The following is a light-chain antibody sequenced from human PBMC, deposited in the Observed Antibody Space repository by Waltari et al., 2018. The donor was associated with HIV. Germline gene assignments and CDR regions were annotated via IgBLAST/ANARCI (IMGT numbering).Light chain of an antibody. J-gene: IGLJ2*01. CDR2: MND. Sequence: QSVVTQPPSASGTPGQRVTISCSGSGSNIGTYSVNWYQPFPGTAPKLLIYMNDQRPAGVPVRFSGSQSGTAASLAICGLQYDDEADYSCAVWDDSLGGAVFGGGTKLTVL. CDR3: AVWDDSLGGAV. V-gene: IGLV1-47*01. CDR1: GSNIGTYS.